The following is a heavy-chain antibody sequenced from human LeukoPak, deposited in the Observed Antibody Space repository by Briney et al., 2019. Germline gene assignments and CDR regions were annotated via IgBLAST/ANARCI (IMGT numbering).Heavy chain of an antibody. CDR2: IYWDDDK. J-gene: IGHJ4*02. D-gene: IGHD3-16*02. CDR1: GFSLSTSGVG. CDR3: AHSGGHYDYVWGSYRYISYFDH. V-gene: IGHV2-5*02. Sequence: SGPTLVKPTQTLTLTCTFSGFSLSTSGVGVGWIRQPPGKALEWPALIYWDDDKRYSPSLKSRLTITKDTSKNQVVLTMTNMDPVDTATYYCAHSGGHYDYVWGSYRYISYFDHWGQGTLVTVSS.